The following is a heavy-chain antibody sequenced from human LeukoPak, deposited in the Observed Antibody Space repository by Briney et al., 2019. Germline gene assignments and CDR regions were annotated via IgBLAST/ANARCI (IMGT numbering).Heavy chain of an antibody. CDR3: ARAYGFDPSSFDY. Sequence: SETLSLTCAVYGGSFSGYYWSWIRQPPGKGLEWIGEINHSGSTNYNQSLKSRVTISVDTSKNQFSLKLTSVAAADSAVYYWARAYGFDPSSFDYWGQGTLVTVSS. CDR2: INHSGST. D-gene: IGHD3-9*01. V-gene: IGHV4-34*01. CDR1: GGSFSGYY. J-gene: IGHJ4*02.